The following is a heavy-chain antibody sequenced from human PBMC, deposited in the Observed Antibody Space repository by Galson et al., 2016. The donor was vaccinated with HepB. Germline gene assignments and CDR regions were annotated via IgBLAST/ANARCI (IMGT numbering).Heavy chain of an antibody. V-gene: IGHV3-23*01. CDR3: AKGQQLAYFDY. J-gene: IGHJ4*02. CDR1: GFTFNTYA. Sequence: SLRLSCAASGFTFNTYAMSWVRQAPGKGLAWVSTLSASGGASYYSDSVKGRFTISRDNSKNTLYLQMNSLRAEDTAVYYCAKGQQLAYFDYWGQGTLVTVSS. CDR2: LSASGGAS. D-gene: IGHD6-13*01.